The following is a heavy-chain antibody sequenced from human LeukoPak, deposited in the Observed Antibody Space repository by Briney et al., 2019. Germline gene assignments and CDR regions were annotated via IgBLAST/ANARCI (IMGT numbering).Heavy chain of an antibody. J-gene: IGHJ4*02. CDR3: ARDVATLTTNAY. CDR1: GFTFSSYS. V-gene: IGHV3-21*01. Sequence: GGSLRLSCAASGFTFSSYSMNRVRQAPGKGLEWVSSISSSSSYIYYADSVKGRFTISRDNAKNSLYLQMDSLRAEDTAVYYCARDVATLTTNAYWGQGTLVTVSS. CDR2: ISSSSSYI. D-gene: IGHD4-11*01.